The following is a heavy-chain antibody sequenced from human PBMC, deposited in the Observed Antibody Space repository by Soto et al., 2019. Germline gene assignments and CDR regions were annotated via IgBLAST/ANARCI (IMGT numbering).Heavy chain of an antibody. CDR3: AAGPMVRGVISYPFGDYYYGMDV. D-gene: IGHD3-10*01. CDR2: IVVGSGNT. J-gene: IGHJ6*02. V-gene: IGHV1-58*01. Sequence: ASVKVSCKASGFTFTSSAVQWMRQARGQRLEWIGWIVVGSGNTNYAQKFQERVTITRDMSTSTAYMELSSLRSEDTAVYYCAAGPMVRGVISYPFGDYYYGMDVWGQGTTVTVSS. CDR1: GFTFTSSA.